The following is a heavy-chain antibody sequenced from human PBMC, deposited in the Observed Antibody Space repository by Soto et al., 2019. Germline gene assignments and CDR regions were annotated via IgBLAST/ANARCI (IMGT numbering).Heavy chain of an antibody. CDR1: GFSFSSYG. V-gene: IGHV3-30*18. J-gene: IGHJ4*02. D-gene: IGHD2-2*01. CDR2: VSSDGSSK. Sequence: ESGGGVVQPGRSLRLSCAASGFSFSSYGTHWVRQAPGKGLEWVAVVSSDGSSKNYADSVKGRFSISRDNSKNTLYLQVNSLRAEDTAVFYCAKEFDSSTSLRAFDYWGQGTLVTVSS. CDR3: AKEFDSSTSLRAFDY.